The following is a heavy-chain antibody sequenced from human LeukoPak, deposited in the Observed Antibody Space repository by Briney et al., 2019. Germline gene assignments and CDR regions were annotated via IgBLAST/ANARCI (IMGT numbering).Heavy chain of an antibody. CDR2: IKQDGSEK. V-gene: IGHV3-7*03. J-gene: IGHJ4*02. CDR3: AKSSIAVAGDY. D-gene: IGHD6-19*01. Sequence: GGSLRLSCAASGFTFSSYWMSWVRQAQGKGLEWVANIKQDGSEKYYVDSVKGRFTISRDNAKNTLYLQMNSLRAEDTAVYYCAKSSIAVAGDYWGQGTLVTVSS. CDR1: GFTFSSYW.